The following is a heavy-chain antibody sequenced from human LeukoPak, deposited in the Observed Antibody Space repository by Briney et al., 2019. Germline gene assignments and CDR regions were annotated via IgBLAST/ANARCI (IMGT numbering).Heavy chain of an antibody. J-gene: IGHJ4*02. V-gene: IGHV3-64*01. CDR1: GFTFGIFA. Sequence: GSLRLSCAASGFTFGIFAMHWVRQAPGKGLEYVSAISTDGSGTYYANSVKGRFTISRDNSKNTLCLQMGSPRAEDMAVHYCTRWGSTSRYDYWGQGTLVTVSS. D-gene: IGHD2-2*01. CDR2: ISTDGSGT. CDR3: TRWGSTSRYDY.